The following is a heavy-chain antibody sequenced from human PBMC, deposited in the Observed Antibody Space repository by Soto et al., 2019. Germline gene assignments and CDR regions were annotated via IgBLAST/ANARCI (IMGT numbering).Heavy chain of an antibody. Sequence: QVQLVESGGGVVQPGRSLRLSCAASGFTFSSYNMHWVRQAPGKGLEWVAIILYDGSIKYYADSVKGRFTISRDNSKNTLNLQMSSLRAEDTAMYYCARDRCSGASCYSYDYWGQGTLVTVSS. CDR1: GFTFSSYN. D-gene: IGHD2-15*01. CDR3: ARDRCSGASCYSYDY. CDR2: ILYDGSIK. J-gene: IGHJ4*02. V-gene: IGHV3-30-3*01.